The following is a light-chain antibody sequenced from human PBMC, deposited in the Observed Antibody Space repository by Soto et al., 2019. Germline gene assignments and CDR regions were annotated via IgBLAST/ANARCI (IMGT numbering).Light chain of an antibody. CDR3: QQYDNLPIT. Sequence: DIQMSQSPSSVSASVGDRVTITCQASQDISNYLNWYQQKPGKAPKLLIYGASNLETGVPSRFSGTGSGTDFTFTISSLQPEDIATYYCQQYDNLPITFGQGTRLEIK. J-gene: IGKJ5*01. V-gene: IGKV1-33*01. CDR1: QDISNY. CDR2: GAS.